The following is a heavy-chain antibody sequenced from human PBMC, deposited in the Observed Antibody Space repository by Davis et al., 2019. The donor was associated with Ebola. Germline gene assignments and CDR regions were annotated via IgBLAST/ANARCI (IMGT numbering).Heavy chain of an antibody. V-gene: IGHV1-2*02. CDR1: GYTFTGYY. CDR3: ARPRFKYCSSTSCYTESHAFDI. Sequence: ASVKVSCKASGYTFTGYYMHWVRQAPGQGLEWMGWINPNSGGTNYAQKFQGRVTMTRDTSISTAYMELSRLRSDDTAVYYCARPRFKYCSSTSCYTESHAFDIWGQGTMVTVSS. J-gene: IGHJ3*02. D-gene: IGHD2-2*02. CDR2: INPNSGGT.